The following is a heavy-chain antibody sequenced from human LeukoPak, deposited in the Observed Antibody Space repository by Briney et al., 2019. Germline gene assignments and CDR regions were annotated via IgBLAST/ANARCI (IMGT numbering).Heavy chain of an antibody. CDR1: GFTFGDYA. D-gene: IGHD6-13*01. Sequence: PGGSLRLSCTASGFTFGDYAMSWVRQAPGKGLEWVGRIKSKTDGGTTDYAAPVKGRFTISRDDSKNTLYLQMNSLKTEDTAVYYCTTRVDGSSWYAETFDYWGQGTLVTVSS. CDR3: TTRVDGSSWYAETFDY. J-gene: IGHJ4*02. V-gene: IGHV3-15*01. CDR2: IKSKTDGGTT.